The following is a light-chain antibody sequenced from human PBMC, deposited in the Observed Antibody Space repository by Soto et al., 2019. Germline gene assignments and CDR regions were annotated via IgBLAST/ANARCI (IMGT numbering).Light chain of an antibody. Sequence: QSVLTQPASVSGPPGQSITISCTGTSSDVGGYNYVSWYQQHPGKAPKLMIYEVSNRPSGVSNRFSGSKSGNTASLTISGLQAEDEADYYCSSYTGSSTFPRGFGTGTKVTVL. J-gene: IGLJ1*01. CDR3: SSYTGSSTFPRG. CDR1: SSDVGGYNY. V-gene: IGLV2-14*01. CDR2: EVS.